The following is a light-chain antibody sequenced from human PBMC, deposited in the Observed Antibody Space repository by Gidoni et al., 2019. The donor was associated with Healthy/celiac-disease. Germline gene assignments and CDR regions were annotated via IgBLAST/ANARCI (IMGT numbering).Light chain of an antibody. CDR1: QSISSY. CDR3: QQSYSTPFT. Sequence: IQMTQSPSSLSASVGDRVTITCRASQSISSYLNWYQQKPGKAPKLLIYAASSLQSGVQSRFSGSGSGTDFTLNISSLQPEDFATYYCQQSYSTPFTFGPGTKVDIK. CDR2: AAS. J-gene: IGKJ3*01. V-gene: IGKV1-39*01.